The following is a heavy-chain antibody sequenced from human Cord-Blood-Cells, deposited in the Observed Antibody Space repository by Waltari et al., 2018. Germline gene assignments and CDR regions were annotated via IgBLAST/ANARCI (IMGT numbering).Heavy chain of an antibody. J-gene: IGHJ3*02. CDR2: IIPILGIA. Sequence: QLPLWQSGAEVTKPRSSPKDSCQTSGGASSSNATSWVRQAPGQGLEWRGRIIPILGIANYAQKFQGRVTITADKSTSTAYMELSSLRSEDTAVYYCASLDAFDIWGQGTMVTVSS. CDR3: ASLDAFDI. CDR1: GGASSSNA. V-gene: IGHV1-69*04.